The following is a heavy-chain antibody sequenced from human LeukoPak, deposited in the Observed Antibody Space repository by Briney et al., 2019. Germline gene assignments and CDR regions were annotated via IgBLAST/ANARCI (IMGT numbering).Heavy chain of an antibody. CDR3: ARAPSGSYYYYHMDV. V-gene: IGHV3-30-3*01. Sequence: GGSLRLSCAASGFTFSYYTIHWVRQAPGKGLEWVAVISYDGNNKYYTDSVKGRFTISRDNSKNTLYLQMNSLRVEDTAVYYCARAPSGSYYYYHMDVWGQGTTVTVSS. CDR1: GFTFSYYT. D-gene: IGHD5-12*01. CDR2: ISYDGNNK. J-gene: IGHJ6*02.